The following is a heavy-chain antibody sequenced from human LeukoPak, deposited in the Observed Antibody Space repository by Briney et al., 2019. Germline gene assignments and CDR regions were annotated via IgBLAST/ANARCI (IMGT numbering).Heavy chain of an antibody. CDR1: GFTFSRYW. D-gene: IGHD4-17*01. CDR3: AREYGSLDY. Sequence: GGSLRLSCAASGFTFSRYWMSWVRQAPGKGLEWVANIKQDGSQKYYIESVKGRFTISRDNAKNSLYLQMNSLRAEDTAVYYCAREYGSLDYWGQGTLVTVSS. J-gene: IGHJ4*02. CDR2: IKQDGSQK. V-gene: IGHV3-7*03.